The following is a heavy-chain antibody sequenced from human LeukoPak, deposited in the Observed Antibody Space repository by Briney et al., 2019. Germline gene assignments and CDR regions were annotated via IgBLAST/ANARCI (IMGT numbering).Heavy chain of an antibody. D-gene: IGHD4-17*01. V-gene: IGHV4-59*07. CDR1: GRSMSSYY. J-gene: IGHJ4*02. Sequence: QCSDTLSLTCTLSGRSMSSYYWRWIRQPPGEGLEWLGSTYYSGTNNYNPSLKSRVTISVDTSKNQFSLKLSSVTAADTAVYYCVRVLSLDYGDFYFDFWGQGTLVTVSS. CDR2: TYYSGTN. CDR3: VRVLSLDYGDFYFDF.